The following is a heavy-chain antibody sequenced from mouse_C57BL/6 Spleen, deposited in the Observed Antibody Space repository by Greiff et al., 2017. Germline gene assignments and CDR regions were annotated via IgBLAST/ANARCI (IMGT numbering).Heavy chain of an antibody. Sequence: EVKLMESGGGLVKPGGSLKLSCAASGFTFSDYGMHWVRQAPEKGLEWVAYISSGSSTIYYADTVKGRFTISRDNAKNTLFLQMTSLRSEDTAMYYCARPSYYDYDEYYAMDYWGQGTSVTGSS. J-gene: IGHJ4*01. V-gene: IGHV5-17*01. CDR3: ARPSYYDYDEYYAMDY. CDR2: ISSGSSTI. CDR1: GFTFSDYG. D-gene: IGHD2-4*01.